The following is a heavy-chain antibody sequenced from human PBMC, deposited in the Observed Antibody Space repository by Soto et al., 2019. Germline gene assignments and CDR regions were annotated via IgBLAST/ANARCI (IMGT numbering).Heavy chain of an antibody. V-gene: IGHV3-23*01. J-gene: IGHJ4*02. CDR3: AKVWGEDGYCTRTSCLYYFHH. Sequence: EVQLLESGGGLVQPGGSLRLSCEASGFTFSTSAMSWVRQAPGKGLDWVSTISDSGSTYYADSVKGRFNISRDNSKNTLYLQMNSLRAEDTAVDYWAKVWGEDGYCTRTSCLYYFHHWGQGALVTVSS. D-gene: IGHD2-2*03. CDR1: GFTFSTSA. CDR2: ISDSGST.